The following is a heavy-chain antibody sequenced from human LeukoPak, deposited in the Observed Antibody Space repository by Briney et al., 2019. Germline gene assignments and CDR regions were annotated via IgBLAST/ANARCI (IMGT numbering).Heavy chain of an antibody. D-gene: IGHD1-1*01. Sequence: ASAKVSCKASGYTFTSYDINWVRQAPGQGLEWMGWISAYNGNTNYAQKLQGRVTMTTDTSTSTAYMELRSLRSDDTAVYYCASGNDAALFDYWGQGTLVTVSS. CDR1: GYTFTSYD. V-gene: IGHV1-18*01. CDR3: ASGNDAALFDY. CDR2: ISAYNGNT. J-gene: IGHJ4*02.